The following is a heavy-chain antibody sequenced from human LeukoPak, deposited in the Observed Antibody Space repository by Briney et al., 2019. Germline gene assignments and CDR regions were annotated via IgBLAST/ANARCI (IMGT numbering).Heavy chain of an antibody. J-gene: IGHJ4*02. CDR2: ISGSGGNT. V-gene: IGHV3-23*01. Sequence: GGSLRLSCAASGFSFSSYAMSWVRQAPGKGLEWVSAISGSGGNTYYAGSVRGRFTISRDNSKNTLYLQMNSLRAEDTAIYYCAKVSGANYFDYWGQGTLVTVSS. CDR3: AKVSGANYFDY. D-gene: IGHD6-25*01. CDR1: GFSFSSYA.